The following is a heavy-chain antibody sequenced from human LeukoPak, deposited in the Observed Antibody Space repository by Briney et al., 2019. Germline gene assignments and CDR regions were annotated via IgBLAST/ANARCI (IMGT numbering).Heavy chain of an antibody. CDR2: INPSGGST. V-gene: IGHV1-46*01. J-gene: IGHJ4*02. CDR1: GYTFTIYY. D-gene: IGHD2-15*01. CDR3: ARGDITLYYFDC. Sequence: ASVTVSCTASGYTFTIYYIHWMRQAPGQGLEWMGIINPSGGSTSFAQKFQGRVTMTRDTSTSTVYMELSSLRSEDTAVYYCARGDITLYYFDCWGQGTLVTVSS.